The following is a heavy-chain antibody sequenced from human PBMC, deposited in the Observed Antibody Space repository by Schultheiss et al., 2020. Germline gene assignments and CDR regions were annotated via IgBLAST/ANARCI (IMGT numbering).Heavy chain of an antibody. V-gene: IGHV3-30*03. CDR2: ISYDGSNK. CDR1: GFTFSSYG. CDR3: ARDPEYPADY. Sequence: GSLRLSCAASGFTFSSYGMHWVRQAPGKGLEWVAVISYDGSNKYYADSVKGRFTISRDNSKNTLYLQMNSLRAEDTAVYYCARDPEYPADYWGQGTLVTVSS. D-gene: IGHD2/OR15-2a*01. J-gene: IGHJ4*02.